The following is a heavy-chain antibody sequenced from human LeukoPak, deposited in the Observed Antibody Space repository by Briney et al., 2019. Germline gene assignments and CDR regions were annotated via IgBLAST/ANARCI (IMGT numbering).Heavy chain of an antibody. CDR3: ARLGGARGSY. D-gene: IGHD3-16*01. J-gene: IGHJ4*02. V-gene: IGHV1-2*02. CDR2: INPKSGGT. Sequence: ASVKVSCKASGYTFTGYYMHWVRQAPGQGLEWLGWINPKSGGTNFAQKFQGRVTMTRDTSISTAYMELSRLRSDDTAVYYCARLGGARGSYWGQGTLVTVSS. CDR1: GYTFTGYY.